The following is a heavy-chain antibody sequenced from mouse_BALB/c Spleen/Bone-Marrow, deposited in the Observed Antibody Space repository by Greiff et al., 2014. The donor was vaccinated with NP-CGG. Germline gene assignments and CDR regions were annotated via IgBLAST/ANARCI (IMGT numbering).Heavy chain of an antibody. CDR3: ARRGLRRGYYFDY. CDR1: GYTFSSYW. CDR2: ILPGSGST. D-gene: IGHD2-4*01. V-gene: IGHV1-9*01. J-gene: IGHJ2*01. Sequence: VQLQQSGAELLKPGASVKISCKAPGYTFSSYWIEWVKQRPGHGLEWIGEILPGSGSTNYNEKFKGKATFTADTSSNTAYMQLSSLTSEDSAVYYCARRGLRRGYYFDYWGQGTTLTVSS.